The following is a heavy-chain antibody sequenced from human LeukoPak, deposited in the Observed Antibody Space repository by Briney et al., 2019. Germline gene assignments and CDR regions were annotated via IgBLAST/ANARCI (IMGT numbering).Heavy chain of an antibody. J-gene: IGHJ6*02. V-gene: IGHV4-59*01. CDR2: IYYSGST. Sequence: YWSWIRQPPGKGLEWIGYIYYSGSTNYNPSLKSRVTISVDTSKNQLSLKVSYVRAADTAVYYCARDWLGYDFWSGPLNYYYYYGMDVWGQGTTVTVSS. CDR3: ARDWLGYDFWSGPLNYYYYYGMDV. D-gene: IGHD3-3*01. CDR1: Y.